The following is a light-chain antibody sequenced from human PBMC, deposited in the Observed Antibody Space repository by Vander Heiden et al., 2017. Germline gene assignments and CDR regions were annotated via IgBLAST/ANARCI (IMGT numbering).Light chain of an antibody. CDR2: GAS. J-gene: IGKJ1*01. Sequence: EIVMTQSPATLPVSPGERATLSCRASQSVSSNLAWYQQKPGQAPRLLIYGASTRATGIPARFSGSGSGTEFTLTISSLQSEAFAVYYCQQYYNWPRWTFGQGTKVEIK. V-gene: IGKV3-15*01. CDR1: QSVSSN. CDR3: QQYYNWPRWT.